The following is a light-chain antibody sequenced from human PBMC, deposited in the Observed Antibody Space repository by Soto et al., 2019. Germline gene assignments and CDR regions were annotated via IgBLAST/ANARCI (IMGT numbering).Light chain of an antibody. J-gene: IGLJ3*02. CDR2: EVS. V-gene: IGLV2-14*01. Sequence: QSALTQPASVSGSPGQSITISCTGTSSDVGGYNYVSWYQQHPGKVPKLMIFEVSNRPSGVSNRFSASKSGNTASLTISGLQAEDEADYYCTSYTSRNLWVFGGGTKVTVL. CDR3: TSYTSRNLWV. CDR1: SSDVGGYNY.